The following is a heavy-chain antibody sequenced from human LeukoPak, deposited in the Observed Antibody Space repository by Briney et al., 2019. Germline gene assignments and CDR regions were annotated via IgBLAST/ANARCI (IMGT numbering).Heavy chain of an antibody. V-gene: IGHV4-39*06. Sequence: SETLSLTCTLSGGSFSSDSYLWSWVRQPPGKGLEWIGSIYHSGSTYYNPSLKSRVTISVDTSKNHFPLKLSSVTAADTAVYYCVRGPRYDSSGYYYLFWGQGTLVTVSS. D-gene: IGHD3-22*01. CDR1: GGSFSSDSYL. J-gene: IGHJ4*02. CDR3: VRGPRYDSSGYYYLF. CDR2: IYHSGST.